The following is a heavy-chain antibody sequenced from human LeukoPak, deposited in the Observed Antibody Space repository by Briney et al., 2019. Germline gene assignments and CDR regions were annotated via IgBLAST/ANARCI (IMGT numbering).Heavy chain of an antibody. CDR3: ARGNARPFDI. J-gene: IGHJ3*02. Sequence: SETLSLTCAANGGSFSGYYWSWIRQPPGKGLEWIGYISYRGDTDYSPSLQSRASISADTSKNQFSLSLSHVTAADTAVYYCARGNARPFDIWGQGTKVTVSS. V-gene: IGHV4-34*01. CDR2: ISYRGDT. D-gene: IGHD2-8*01. CDR1: GGSFSGYY.